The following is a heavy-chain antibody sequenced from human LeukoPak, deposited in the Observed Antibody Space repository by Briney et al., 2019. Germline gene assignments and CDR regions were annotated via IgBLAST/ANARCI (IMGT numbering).Heavy chain of an antibody. V-gene: IGHV2-70*11. Sequence: ESGPTLVNPTQTLTLTCTFSGFSLSTSGMCVSWIRQPPGKALEWLARIDWDDDKYYSTSLKTRLTISKDTSKNQVVLTMTNMDPVDTATYYCARTPRYYYDSSGYSTWWFDPWGQGTLVTVSS. CDR2: IDWDDDK. D-gene: IGHD3-22*01. CDR3: ARTPRYYYDSSGYSTWWFDP. CDR1: GFSLSTSGMC. J-gene: IGHJ5*02.